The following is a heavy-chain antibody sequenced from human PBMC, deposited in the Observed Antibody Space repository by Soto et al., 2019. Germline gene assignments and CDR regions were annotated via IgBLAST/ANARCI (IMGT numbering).Heavy chain of an antibody. D-gene: IGHD3-22*01. J-gene: IGHJ3*02. V-gene: IGHV4-30-2*01. CDR2: IYHSGST. CDR3: ARERRAYYYDSSGYYDDAFDI. CDR1: GGSISSGGYS. Sequence: QLQLQESGSGLVKPSQTLSLTCAVSGGSISSGGYSWSWIRQPPGKGLEWIGYIYHSGSTYYNPSLKSRVTISVDRYKNQFSLKLSSVTAADTAVYYCARERRAYYYDSSGYYDDAFDIWGQGTMVTVSS.